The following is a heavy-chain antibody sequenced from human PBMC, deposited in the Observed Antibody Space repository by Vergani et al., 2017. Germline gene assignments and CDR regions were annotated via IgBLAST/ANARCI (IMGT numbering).Heavy chain of an antibody. V-gene: IGHV4-59*02. CDR2: VSFRGDT. D-gene: IGHD3-10*01. J-gene: IGHJ4*02. CDR1: GASVNSLY. Sequence: QVKLQESGPGLVKPSETLSLTCTVSGASVNSLYWSRIRQPPGKGLEWMGYVSFRGDTLYDPSVKGRMTISLNTSSNQFSLYLTSVTAADTAVYYCARSRIYYGAGSPDYWGQGTLVTVSS. CDR3: ARSRIYYGAGSPDY.